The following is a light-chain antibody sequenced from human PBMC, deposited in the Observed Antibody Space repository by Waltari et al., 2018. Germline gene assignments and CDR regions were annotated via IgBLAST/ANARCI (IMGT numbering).Light chain of an antibody. CDR3: CSYAGGSTPWV. CDR1: SSDVGSYNL. J-gene: IGLJ3*02. V-gene: IGLV2-23*02. CDR2: EVN. Sequence: QSALTQPASVSGSPRQSITISCTGTSSDVGSYNLVSWYQQYPGNAPKLMIYEVNKRPSGVSHRFSGSKSGNTASLTISGLQAEDEADYYCCSYAGGSTPWVFGGGTKLTVL.